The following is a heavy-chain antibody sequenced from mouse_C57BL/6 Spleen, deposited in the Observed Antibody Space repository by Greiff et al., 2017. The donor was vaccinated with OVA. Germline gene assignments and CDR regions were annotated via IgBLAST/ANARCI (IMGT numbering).Heavy chain of an antibody. V-gene: IGHV1-64*01. J-gene: IGHJ2*01. D-gene: IGHD1-1*01. Sequence: QVQLQQSGAELVKPGASVKLSCKASGYTFTSYCMHWVKQRPGQGLEWIGMIHPNSGSTNYNEKFKSKATLTVDKSSSTAYMQLSSLTSEDSAVYDCASATVGDYLDYWGQGTTLTVSS. CDR2: IHPNSGST. CDR3: ASATVGDYLDY. CDR1: GYTFTSYC.